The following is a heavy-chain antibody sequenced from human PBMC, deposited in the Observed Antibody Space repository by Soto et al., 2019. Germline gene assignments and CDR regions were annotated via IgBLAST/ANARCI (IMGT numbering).Heavy chain of an antibody. V-gene: IGHV3-23*01. Sequence: HPGGSLRLSCAASGFTFSSYAMSWVRQAPGKGLEWVSAISGSGGSTYYADSVKGRFTISRDNSKNTLYLQMNSLRAEDTAVYYCAKDGGLRGLYYYYYYMDVWGKGTTVTVSS. D-gene: IGHD3-16*01. J-gene: IGHJ6*03. CDR2: ISGSGGST. CDR3: AKDGGLRGLYYYYYYMDV. CDR1: GFTFSSYA.